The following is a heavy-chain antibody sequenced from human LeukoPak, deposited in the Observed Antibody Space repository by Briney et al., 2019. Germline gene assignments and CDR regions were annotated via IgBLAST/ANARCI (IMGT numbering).Heavy chain of an antibody. CDR3: ARVEVTRSYYDDSGLNY. D-gene: IGHD3-3*01. V-gene: IGHV4-30-4*01. Sequence: PSETLSLTCTVSGGSISSYYWNWIRQPPGKGLEWIGNIYYSGSTYYNPSLKSRVTISVDTSKNQFSLKLSSVTAADTAVYYCARVEVTRSYYDDSGLNYWGQGTLVTVSS. CDR2: IYYSGST. CDR1: GGSISSYY. J-gene: IGHJ4*02.